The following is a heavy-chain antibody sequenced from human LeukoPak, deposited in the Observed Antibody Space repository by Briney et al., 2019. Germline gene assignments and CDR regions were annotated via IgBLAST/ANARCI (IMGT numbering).Heavy chain of an antibody. D-gene: IGHD6-13*01. CDR3: ARDEWQQLALFEY. V-gene: IGHV1-18*01. Sequence: GASVTVSFKASGYTFTSHGISWVRQAPGQGLEWMGWISAYNGNTNYAQNLQGRVTMTTDTSTSTAYMELRSLRSDDTAVYYCARDEWQQLALFEYWGQGALVTVS. CDR2: ISAYNGNT. J-gene: IGHJ4*02. CDR1: GYTFTSHG.